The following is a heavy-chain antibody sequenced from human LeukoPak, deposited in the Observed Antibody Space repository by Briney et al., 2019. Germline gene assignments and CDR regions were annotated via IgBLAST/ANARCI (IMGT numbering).Heavy chain of an antibody. CDR3: ARSLYYYGSDSFDI. CDR1: GGSFSGYY. Sequence: SETLSLTCAVYGGSFSGYYWSWIRQPPGKGLEWIGEINHSGSTNYNPSLKSRVTISVDTSKNQFSLKLSSVTAADTAVYYCARSLYYYGSDSFDIWGQGTMVSVSS. V-gene: IGHV4-34*01. CDR2: INHSGST. D-gene: IGHD3-10*01. J-gene: IGHJ3*02.